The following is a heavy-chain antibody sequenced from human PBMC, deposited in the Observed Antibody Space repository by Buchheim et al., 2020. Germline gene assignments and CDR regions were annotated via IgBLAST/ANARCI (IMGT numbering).Heavy chain of an antibody. CDR2: INQNGGEK. CDR1: GFNFGTLR. J-gene: IGHJ4*02. V-gene: IGHV3-7*01. CDR3: ARAGSVGSVDF. D-gene: IGHD3-10*01. Sequence: EVQLVESGGGLGRPGGSLRLSCVASGFNFGTLRMSWVRQVPGKGLEWVANINQNGGEKYYVDSVEGRFTISRDNAKNSLYLQMSSLRVEDTAVYYCARAGSVGSVDFWGQGTL.